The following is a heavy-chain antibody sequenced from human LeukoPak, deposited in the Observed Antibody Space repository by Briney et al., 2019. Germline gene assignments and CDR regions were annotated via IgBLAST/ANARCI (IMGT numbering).Heavy chain of an antibody. D-gene: IGHD1-26*01. CDR2: ISGSGGST. CDR1: GFTFSSYW. J-gene: IGHJ4*02. CDR3: AKDPWEVENYYFDY. Sequence: GGSLRLSCAASGFTFSSYWMSWVRQAPGKGLEWVSAISGSGGSTYYADSVKGRFTISRDNSKNTLYLQMNSLRAEDTAVYYCAKDPWEVENYYFDYWGQGTLVTVSS. V-gene: IGHV3-23*01.